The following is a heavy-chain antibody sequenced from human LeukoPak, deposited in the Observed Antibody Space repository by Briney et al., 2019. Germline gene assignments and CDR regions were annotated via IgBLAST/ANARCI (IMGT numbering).Heavy chain of an antibody. Sequence: SETLSLTCTVSGGSISSSSPYYWGWIRQPPGKGLEWIGSIYYSGSTYYNPSLKSRVTISVDTSKNQFSLKLSSVTAADTAVYFCARHPVRSTHLDYWGQGTLVTVSS. D-gene: IGHD3-10*02. CDR2: IYYSGST. CDR3: ARHPVRSTHLDY. CDR1: GGSISSSSPYY. J-gene: IGHJ4*02. V-gene: IGHV4-39*01.